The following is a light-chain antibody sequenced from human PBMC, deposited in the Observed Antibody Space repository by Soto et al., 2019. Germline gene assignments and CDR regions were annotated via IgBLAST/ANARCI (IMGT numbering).Light chain of an antibody. J-gene: IGLJ2*01. V-gene: IGLV2-14*01. Sequence: QSVLTQAASVSGSPGQSITIPCTGTSSDFGGYMYVSWYQQHPGKAPRLIIYEVSNRPSGVSYRFSGSKSGNTASLTISGLQAEDEAHYYCSSYSTTRGVVFGGGTKLTVL. CDR3: SSYSTTRGVV. CDR1: SSDFGGYMY. CDR2: EVS.